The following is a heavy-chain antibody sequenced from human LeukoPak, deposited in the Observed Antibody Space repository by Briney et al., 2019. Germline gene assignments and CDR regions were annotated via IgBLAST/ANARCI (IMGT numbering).Heavy chain of an antibody. J-gene: IGHJ4*02. V-gene: IGHV3-74*01. CDR3: ARHGRQYYYDSTFDH. D-gene: IGHD3-22*01. Sequence: GGSLRLSCAASGFTFSSYWMHWVRQAPGKGLVWVSRINSDGSSTSYADSVKGRFTISRDNAKNTLYLQMNSLRAEDTAVYYCARHGRQYYYDSTFDHWGQGTLVTVSS. CDR2: INSDGSST. CDR1: GFTFSSYW.